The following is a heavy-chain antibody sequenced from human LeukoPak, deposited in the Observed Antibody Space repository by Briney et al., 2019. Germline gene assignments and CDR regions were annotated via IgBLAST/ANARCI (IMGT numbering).Heavy chain of an antibody. CDR2: ISSNGGST. J-gene: IGHJ4*02. CDR3: AGGDY. CDR1: GFTFSSYA. Sequence: GGSLRLSCAASGFTFSSYAMHWVRQAPGKGLEYVSAISSNGGSTYHANSVKGRFIISRDNSKNTLYLQMGSLRAEVMAVYYCAGGDYWGQGTLVTVSS. V-gene: IGHV3-64*01.